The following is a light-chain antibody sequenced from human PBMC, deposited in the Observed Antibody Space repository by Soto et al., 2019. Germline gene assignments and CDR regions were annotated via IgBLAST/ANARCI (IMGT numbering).Light chain of an antibody. J-gene: IGKJ4*01. CDR3: QQRSDWPST. V-gene: IGKV3-11*01. CDR2: DAS. Sequence: EIVLTQSPATLSLSPGERATLSCRSSQSVSSYLAWYQQKPGQAPRLLIYDASNRATGIPARFSGSGSGTDFPLTISRLEPDDFAVYYCQQRSDWPSTFGGRTNVQIK. CDR1: QSVSSY.